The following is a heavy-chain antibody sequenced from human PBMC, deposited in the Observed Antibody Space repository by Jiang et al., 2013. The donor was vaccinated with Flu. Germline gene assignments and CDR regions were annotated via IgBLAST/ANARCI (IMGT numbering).Heavy chain of an antibody. CDR2: INPNSGGT. CDR1: GYTFTGYY. CDR3: ARALGSSGWYENDAFDI. Sequence: GAEVKKPGASVKVSCKASGYTFTGYYMHWVRQAPGQGLEWMGWINPNSGGTNYAQKFQGWVTMTRDTSISTAYMELSRLRSDDTAVYYCARALGSSGWYENDAFDIWGQGTMVTVSS. V-gene: IGHV1-2*04. J-gene: IGHJ3*02. D-gene: IGHD6-19*01.